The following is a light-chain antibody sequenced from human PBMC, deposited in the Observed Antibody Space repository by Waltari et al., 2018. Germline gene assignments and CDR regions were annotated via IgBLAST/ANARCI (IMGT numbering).Light chain of an antibody. Sequence: EVVLTQSPATLSLSPGESATLSCRASHSISKFLAWYHQRPGQAPRLLIYDASDRPPGIPARFSGSGSGTDFTLTISSLEPEDFAVYYCQQRTDWLWTFGQGTKVEIK. CDR3: QQRTDWLWT. CDR2: DAS. V-gene: IGKV3-11*01. CDR1: HSISKF. J-gene: IGKJ1*01.